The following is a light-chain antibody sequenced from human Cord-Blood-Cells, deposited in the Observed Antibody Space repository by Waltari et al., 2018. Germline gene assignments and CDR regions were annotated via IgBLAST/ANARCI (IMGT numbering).Light chain of an antibody. CDR1: SSDVGGYHY. CDR2: DVS. V-gene: IGLV2-14*01. Sequence: QSALTQPASVSGSPGPSITISCTRTSSDVGGYHYVSWYQQHPGKAPKLMIYDVSNRPSGVSNRFSGSKSGNTASLTISGLQAEDEADYYCSSYTSSSTLVFGGGTKLTVL. CDR3: SSYTSSSTLV. J-gene: IGLJ2*01.